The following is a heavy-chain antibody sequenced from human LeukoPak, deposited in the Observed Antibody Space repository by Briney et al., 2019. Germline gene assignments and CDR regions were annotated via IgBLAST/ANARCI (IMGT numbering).Heavy chain of an antibody. V-gene: IGHV3-30*04. J-gene: IGHJ4*02. CDR3: AKDPTSVGGHFDWLLGH. CDR1: GFTFNRHA. D-gene: IGHD3-9*01. Sequence: PGRSLRLSCAASGFTFNRHAMHWVRQAPGKGLEWVAVISYDGSNKYYADSVKGRFTISRDNSENTLYLQMNSLRAEDTAIYYCAKDPTSVGGHFDWLLGHWGQGTLVTVSS. CDR2: ISYDGSNK.